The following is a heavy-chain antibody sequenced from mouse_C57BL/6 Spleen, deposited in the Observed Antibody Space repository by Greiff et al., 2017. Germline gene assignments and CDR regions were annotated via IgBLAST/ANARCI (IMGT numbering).Heavy chain of an antibody. Sequence: VKLMESGAELVKPGASVKMSCKASGYTFTTYPIEWMKQNHGKSLEWIGNFHPYNDDTKYNEKFKGKATLTVEKSSSTVYLELSRLTSDDSAVYYCARLGGYDEGAMDYWGQGTSVTVSS. V-gene: IGHV1-47*01. CDR1: GYTFTTYP. CDR2: FHPYNDDT. D-gene: IGHD2-2*01. J-gene: IGHJ4*01. CDR3: ARLGGYDEGAMDY.